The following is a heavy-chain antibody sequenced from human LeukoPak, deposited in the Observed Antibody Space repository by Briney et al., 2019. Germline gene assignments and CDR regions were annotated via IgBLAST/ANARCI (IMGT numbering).Heavy chain of an antibody. V-gene: IGHV3-23*01. CDR1: GFTLSSYA. D-gene: IGHD3-22*01. J-gene: IGHJ4*02. CDR3: AKIGYYYDSSGHYFDY. Sequence: GGSLRLSCAASGFTLSSYAMSWVRQAPGKGLEWVSAISGSGGSTYYADSVKGRFTISRDNSKNTLYLQMNSLRAEDTAVYYCAKIGYYYDSSGHYFDYWGQGTLVTVSS. CDR2: ISGSGGST.